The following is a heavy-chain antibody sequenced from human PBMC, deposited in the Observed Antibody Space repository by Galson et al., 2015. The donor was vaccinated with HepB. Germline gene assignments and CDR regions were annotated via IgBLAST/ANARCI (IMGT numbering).Heavy chain of an antibody. Sequence: SLRLSCAASGFTFSNYGMHWVRPAPGKGLEWVAVIWYGGSNKDYVDSVKGRFTISRDNSKNTLYLQMNSLRAEDTAVYYCARVGGGYGTFEYYFDSWGQGTRVTVSS. CDR3: ARVGGGYGTFEYYFDS. D-gene: IGHD5-18*01. CDR2: IWYGGSNK. J-gene: IGHJ4*02. V-gene: IGHV3-33*01. CDR1: GFTFSNYG.